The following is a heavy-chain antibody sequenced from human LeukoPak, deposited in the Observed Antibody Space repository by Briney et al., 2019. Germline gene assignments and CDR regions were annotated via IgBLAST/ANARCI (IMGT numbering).Heavy chain of an antibody. CDR2: IYHSGST. CDR1: SYSISSGYY. V-gene: IGHV4-38-2*01. D-gene: IGHD2-15*01. J-gene: IGHJ4*02. CDR3: ARLDCSGGSCYSGTYYFDC. Sequence: SETLSLTCVVSSYSISSGYYWGWIRQPPGKGLEWIGSIYHSGSTYYNPSLKSRVTISVDTSKNQFSLRLNSVTAADTAVYYFARLDCSGGSCYSGTYYFDCWGQGTLVTVSS.